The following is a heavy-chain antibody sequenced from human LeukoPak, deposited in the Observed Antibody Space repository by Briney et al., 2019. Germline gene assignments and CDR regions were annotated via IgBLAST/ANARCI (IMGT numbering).Heavy chain of an antibody. CDR3: ARDHDILGAFDI. V-gene: IGHV3-30-3*01. CDR2: ISYDGSNK. J-gene: IGHJ3*02. Sequence: GGSLRLSCAASGFTFSSYAMHWVRQAPGKGLEWVAVISYDGSNKYYADSVKGRFTISRDNSKNTLYLQMNSLRAEDTAVYYCARDHDILGAFDIWGQGTMVTVPS. CDR1: GFTFSSYA. D-gene: IGHD3-9*01.